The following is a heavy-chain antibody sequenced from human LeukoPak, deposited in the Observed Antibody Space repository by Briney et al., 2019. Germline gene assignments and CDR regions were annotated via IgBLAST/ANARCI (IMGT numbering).Heavy chain of an antibody. V-gene: IGHV3-30-3*01. CDR1: GFIFSSYA. D-gene: IGHD3-22*01. Sequence: PGRSLRLSCAASGFIFSSYAMHWVRQAPGKGLEWVAVISYDGSNKYCADSVKGRFTISRDNSKNTLYLQMNSLRAEDTAVYYCARDSDSSGPNWFDPWGQGTLVTVSS. CDR3: ARDSDSSGPNWFDP. J-gene: IGHJ5*02. CDR2: ISYDGSNK.